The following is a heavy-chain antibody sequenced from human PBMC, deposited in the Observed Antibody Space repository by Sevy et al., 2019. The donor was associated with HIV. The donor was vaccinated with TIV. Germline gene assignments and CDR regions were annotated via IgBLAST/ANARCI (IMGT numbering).Heavy chain of an antibody. V-gene: IGHV1-2*02. J-gene: IGHJ3*02. CDR1: GYTFTGHY. Sequence: ASVNVSCKASGYTFTGHYMHWVRQAPGQGLEWMGWINPNSGSTDYAQKFQGRVTLTRDTSISTAYLELSRLTSGDTAVYYCARVFPSCSGGSCYSPYDAFDIWGQGTMVTVSS. D-gene: IGHD2-15*01. CDR2: INPNSGST. CDR3: ARVFPSCSGGSCYSPYDAFDI.